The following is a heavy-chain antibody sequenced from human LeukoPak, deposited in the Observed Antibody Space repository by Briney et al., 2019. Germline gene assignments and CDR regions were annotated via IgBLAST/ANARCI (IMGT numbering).Heavy chain of an antibody. CDR1: GSTFSSYG. CDR2: IWYDGSNK. D-gene: IGHD3-22*01. CDR3: ASAYYYDSSGYLLLDAFDI. V-gene: IGHV3-33*01. Sequence: PGGSLRLSCAASGSTFSSYGMHWVRQAPGKGLEWVAVIWYDGSNKYYADSVKGRFTISRDNSKNTLYLQMNSLRAEDTAVYYCASAYYYDSSGYLLLDAFDIWGQGTMVTVSS. J-gene: IGHJ3*02.